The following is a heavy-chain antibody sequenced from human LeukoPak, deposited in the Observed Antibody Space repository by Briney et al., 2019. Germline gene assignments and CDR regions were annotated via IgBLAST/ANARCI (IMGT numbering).Heavy chain of an antibody. Sequence: KPGGSLRLSCAASGFTFSSYSMNWVRQAPGKGLEWVSSISSSSSYIYYADSVKGRFTISRDNAKNSLYLQMNSLRAEDTAVYYCAREVSSGWYVYYYYYMDVWGKGTTVTVSS. V-gene: IGHV3-21*01. CDR3: AREVSSGWYVYYYYYMDV. CDR1: GFTFSSYS. J-gene: IGHJ6*03. D-gene: IGHD6-19*01. CDR2: ISSSSSYI.